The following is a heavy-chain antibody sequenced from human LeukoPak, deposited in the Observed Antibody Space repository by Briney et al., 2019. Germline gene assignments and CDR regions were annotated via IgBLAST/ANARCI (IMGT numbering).Heavy chain of an antibody. CDR2: TYYRSTWYN. CDR1: GDSVSSNSVT. V-gene: IGHV6-1*01. CDR3: ARRLTQYDCFDP. J-gene: IGHJ5*02. Sequence: QTLSLTCAISGDSVSSNSVTWNWIRQSPSRGLEWLGRTYYRSTWYNDYAVSVRGRITVNPDTSKNQFSLHLNSVTPEDTAVYYCARRLTQYDCFDPWGQGILVTVSS. D-gene: IGHD2-2*01.